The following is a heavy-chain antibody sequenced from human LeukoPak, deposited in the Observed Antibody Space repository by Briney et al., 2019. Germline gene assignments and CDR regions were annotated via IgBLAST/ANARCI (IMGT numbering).Heavy chain of an antibody. CDR2: TYYRSTWYN. CDR1: GDSVSSNSVT. V-gene: IGHV6-1*01. CDR3: ARRLTQYDCFDP. J-gene: IGHJ5*02. Sequence: QTLSLTCAISGDSVSSNSVTWNWIRQSPSRGLEWLGRTYYRSTWYNDYAVSVRGRITVNPDTSKNQFSLHLNSVTPEDTAVYYCARRLTQYDCFDPWGQGILVTVSS. D-gene: IGHD2-2*01.